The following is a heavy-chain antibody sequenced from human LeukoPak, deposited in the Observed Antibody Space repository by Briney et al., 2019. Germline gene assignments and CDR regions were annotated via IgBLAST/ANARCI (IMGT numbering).Heavy chain of an antibody. CDR3: ARGVYIAAAQYGY. J-gene: IGHJ4*02. CDR2: IYYSGTT. Sequence: PLGAPSPPCTFAGGSLSSYYWGWIREPPGEGPGWIGYIYYSGTTNYNPSLKSRVTISVDTSKNQFSLKLSSVTAADTAVYYCARGVYIAAAQYGYWGQGTLVTVSS. V-gene: IGHV4-59*01. CDR1: GGSLSSYY. D-gene: IGHD6-13*01.